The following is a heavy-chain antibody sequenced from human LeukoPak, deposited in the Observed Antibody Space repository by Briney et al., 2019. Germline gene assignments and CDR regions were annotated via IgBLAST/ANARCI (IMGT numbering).Heavy chain of an antibody. CDR1: GYSISSGYY. D-gene: IGHD2-2*01. CDR3: ARQRVGVVVVPAAIPWFDP. V-gene: IGHV4-38-2*01. J-gene: IGHJ5*02. CDR2: IYHSGST. Sequence: SETLSLTCAVSGYSISSGYYWGWIRPPPGKGLEWIGIIYHSGSTYYNPSLKSRVTISVDTSKNQFSLKLSSVTAADTAVYYCARQRVGVVVVPAAIPWFDPWGQGTLVTVSS.